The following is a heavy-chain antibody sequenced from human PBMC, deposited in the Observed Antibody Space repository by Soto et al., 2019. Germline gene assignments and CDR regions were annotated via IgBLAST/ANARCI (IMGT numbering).Heavy chain of an antibody. J-gene: IGHJ4*02. V-gene: IGHV3-30*18. D-gene: IGHD4-17*01. CDR1: GFTFSSYG. CDR3: AKDFSYGDYDY. Sequence: QVQLVESGGGMVQPGRSLRLSCAASGFTFSSYGMHWVRQAPGKGLEWVAVISYDGSNKYYADSVKGRFTISRDNSKNTLYLQMNSLRAEDTAVYYCAKDFSYGDYDYWGQGTLVTVSS. CDR2: ISYDGSNK.